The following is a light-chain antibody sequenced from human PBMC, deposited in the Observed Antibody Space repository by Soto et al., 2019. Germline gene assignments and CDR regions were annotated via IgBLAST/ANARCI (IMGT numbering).Light chain of an antibody. Sequence: SPLSCWSSQSVLHSSTNKNYLTWYQQKLGQPPKLLIYWASTRESGVPDRFSGSGSGTDFTLTISSLQAEDVAVYYCQQYHSPPLTFGGGTKVEIK. J-gene: IGKJ4*01. V-gene: IGKV4-1*01. CDR2: WAS. CDR3: QQYHSPPLT. CDR1: QSVLHSSTNKNY.